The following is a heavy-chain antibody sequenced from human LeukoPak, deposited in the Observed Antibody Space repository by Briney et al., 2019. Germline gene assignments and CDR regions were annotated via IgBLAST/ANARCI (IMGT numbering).Heavy chain of an antibody. D-gene: IGHD3-10*01. CDR2: IKSKTDGETT. J-gene: IGHJ4*02. CDR1: GFPFTNAW. Sequence: GGSLSLSFVDSGFPFTNAWMSWVRQAPGKGLEWIGRIKSKTDGETTNYADHVRGRFTISRDDSKSAVYLQMNSLKIEDTAVYYCTTDLGTYYHGSQRLVPIDYWGQGTLVTVSS. CDR3: TTDLGTYYHGSQRLVPIDY. V-gene: IGHV3-15*01.